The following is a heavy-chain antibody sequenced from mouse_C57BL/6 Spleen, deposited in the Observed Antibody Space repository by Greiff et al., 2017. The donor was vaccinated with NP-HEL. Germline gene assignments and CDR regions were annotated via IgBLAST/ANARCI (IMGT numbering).Heavy chain of an antibody. Sequence: EVQLQQSGPELVKPGASVKISCKASGYTFTDYYMNWVKQSHGKSLEWIGDINPNNGGTSYNQKFKGKATLTVDKSSSTAYMELRSLTSEDSAVYYCARRGVYYGNYGSFAYWGQGTLVTVSA. CDR2: INPNNGGT. J-gene: IGHJ3*01. D-gene: IGHD2-1*01. CDR3: ARRGVYYGNYGSFAY. CDR1: GYTFTDYY. V-gene: IGHV1-26*01.